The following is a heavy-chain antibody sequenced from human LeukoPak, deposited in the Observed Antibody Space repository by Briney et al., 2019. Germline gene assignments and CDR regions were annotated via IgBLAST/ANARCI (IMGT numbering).Heavy chain of an antibody. CDR1: GGSISSGDYY. D-gene: IGHD1-7*01. CDR3: AREFYTPGYNWSYAGMDV. J-gene: IGHJ6*02. Sequence: SETLSLTCTVSGGSISSGDYYYSWVRQPPGKGLEWIGYIYYSGSTYYNPSLKSRVTISVDTSKNQFSLKLSSVTAADTAVYYCAREFYTPGYNWSYAGMDVWGQGTTVTVSS. CDR2: IYYSGST. V-gene: IGHV4-30-4*01.